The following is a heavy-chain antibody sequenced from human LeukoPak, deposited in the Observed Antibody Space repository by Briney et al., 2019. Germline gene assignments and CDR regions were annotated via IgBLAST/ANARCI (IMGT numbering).Heavy chain of an antibody. Sequence: PGGSLRLSCAASGFTFSSYSMTWVRQAPGKGLEWVSSISSSSSYIYYADSVKGRFTISRDNAKNSLYLQMNSLRAEDTAVYYCARDYRRNYYDSSGYYYGNWGQGTLVTVSS. CDR3: ARDYRRNYYDSSGYYYGN. CDR2: ISSSSSYI. V-gene: IGHV3-21*01. CDR1: GFTFSSYS. J-gene: IGHJ4*02. D-gene: IGHD3-22*01.